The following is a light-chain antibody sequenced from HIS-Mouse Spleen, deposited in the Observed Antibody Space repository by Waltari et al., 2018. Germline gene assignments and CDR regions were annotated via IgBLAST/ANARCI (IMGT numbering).Light chain of an antibody. CDR3: CSYAGSSTWV. Sequence: QSALTQPASVSGSPGQSLPISCTGTSTDAGSYTLVSWYPQHPGKAPKLMIYEGSKRPSGVSNRFSGSKSGNTASLTISGLQAEDEADYYCCSYAGSSTWVFGGGTKLTVL. CDR1: STDAGSYTL. J-gene: IGLJ3*02. CDR2: EGS. V-gene: IGLV2-23*01.